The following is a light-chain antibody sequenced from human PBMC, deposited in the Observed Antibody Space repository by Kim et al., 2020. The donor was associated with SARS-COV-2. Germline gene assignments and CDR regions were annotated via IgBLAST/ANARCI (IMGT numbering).Light chain of an antibody. CDR1: SSNIGAGYD. CDR3: QSYDSSLSALYV. Sequence: VTISCTGSSSNIGAGYDVHWYQQLPGPAPQLLIYDNSNRPSGVPDRFSGSKSGTSASLAITGLQAEDEADYYCQSYDSSLSALYVFGTGTKVTVL. J-gene: IGLJ1*01. V-gene: IGLV1-40*01. CDR2: DNS.